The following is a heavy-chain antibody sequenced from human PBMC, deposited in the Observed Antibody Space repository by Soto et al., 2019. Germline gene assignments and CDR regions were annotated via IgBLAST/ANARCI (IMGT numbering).Heavy chain of an antibody. Sequence: SEALSLTXTVSGGSISSYYWGWIRHPPGKGLEWIGYIYYSGSTNYNPSLKSRVPISVDTPKNQFSLKLSSVTAADTDVYYCAGTVRGVIHANIDYWGQGTLVTVSS. CDR3: AGTVRGVIHANIDY. J-gene: IGHJ4*02. V-gene: IGHV4-59*01. CDR1: GGSISSYY. CDR2: IYYSGST. D-gene: IGHD3-10*01.